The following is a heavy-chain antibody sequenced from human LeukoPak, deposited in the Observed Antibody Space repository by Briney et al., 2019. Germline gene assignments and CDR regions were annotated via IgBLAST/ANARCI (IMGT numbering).Heavy chain of an antibody. CDR1: GDSISSYY. V-gene: IGHV4-59*01. CDR3: AGGWGNFDY. J-gene: IGHJ4*02. CDR2: VFYGGST. Sequence: SETLSLTCTGSGDSISSYYWSWIRQPPGKGLEWIGYVFYGGSTTYNPSLKSRITISVDTSKNQFSLKLSSVTAVDTAVYYCAGGWGNFDYWGQGTLVTVSS. D-gene: IGHD3-16*01.